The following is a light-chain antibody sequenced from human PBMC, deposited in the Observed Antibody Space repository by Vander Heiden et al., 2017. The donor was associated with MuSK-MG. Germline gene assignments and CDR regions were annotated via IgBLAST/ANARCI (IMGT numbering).Light chain of an antibody. CDR3: QQRDSTPVP. CDR1: QSISSY. J-gene: IGKJ2*01. CDR2: AAS. Sequence: IQLDHSASILSASVGDRGTITCRASQSISSYLIWYQQKPGKAPKLLIYAASSWQSGVPSRFSGSGSGTDFTLTISRLQPEDFATYYCQQRDSTPVPVGQGTKLEIK. V-gene: IGKV1-39*01.